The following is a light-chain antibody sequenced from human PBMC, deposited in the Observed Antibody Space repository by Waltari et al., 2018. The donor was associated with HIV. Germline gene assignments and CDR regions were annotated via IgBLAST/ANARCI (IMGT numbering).Light chain of an antibody. V-gene: IGLV1-47*01. CDR1: SSNIGSKS. J-gene: IGLJ2*01. CDR2: RCN. CDR3: AAWDDSLSGVV. Sequence: QSVLTQPPPASGPPGQRVTISCSGSSSNIGSKSVYCYQQLPRTAPRILIYRCNQRPSGVPDRFSGSKSGTSASLAISGLRSEDEAEYYCAAWDDSLSGVVFGGGTKLTVL.